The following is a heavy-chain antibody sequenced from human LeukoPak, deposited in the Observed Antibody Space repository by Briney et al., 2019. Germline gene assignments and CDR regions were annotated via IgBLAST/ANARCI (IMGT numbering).Heavy chain of an antibody. J-gene: IGHJ4*02. CDR1: GGSVTSYY. Sequence: SETLSLTCTVSGGSVTSYYWSWIRQPPGKGLEWIGEINHSGSTNYNPSLKSRVTISVDTSKNQFSLKLSSVTAADTAVYYCAREGIAAAVGSFDYWGQGTLVTVSS. CDR3: AREGIAAAVGSFDY. D-gene: IGHD6-13*01. CDR2: INHSGST. V-gene: IGHV4-34*01.